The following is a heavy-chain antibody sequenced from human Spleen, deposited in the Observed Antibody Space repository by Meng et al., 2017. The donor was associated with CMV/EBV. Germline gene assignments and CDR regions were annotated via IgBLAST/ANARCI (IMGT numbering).Heavy chain of an antibody. CDR1: GYTFSGYY. CDR3: ARVHSSGYYGPNDY. V-gene: IGHV7-4-1*02. Sequence: QVQLVQSGAEVKNPGASMKVSCKASGYTFSGYYLHWVRQAPGQGLEWMGWINTNNAIPTYAQGFTERFVFSLDTSVSTTYLQISSLKAEDTAVYYCARVHSSGYYGPNDYWGQGTLVTVSS. D-gene: IGHD3-22*01. CDR2: INTNNAIP. J-gene: IGHJ4*02.